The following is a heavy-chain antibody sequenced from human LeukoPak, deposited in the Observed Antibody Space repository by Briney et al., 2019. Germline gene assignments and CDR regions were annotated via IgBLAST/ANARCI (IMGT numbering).Heavy chain of an antibody. Sequence: GGSLRLSCAASGFTFSSYWMSWVRQAPGKGLEWVANIKQDGSEKYYVDSVKGRFTISGDNAKNSLYLQMNSLRAEDTAVYYCVGPNGAFDIWGQGTMVTVSS. CDR3: VGPNGAFDI. CDR2: IKQDGSEK. CDR1: GFTFSSYW. V-gene: IGHV3-7*01. J-gene: IGHJ3*02.